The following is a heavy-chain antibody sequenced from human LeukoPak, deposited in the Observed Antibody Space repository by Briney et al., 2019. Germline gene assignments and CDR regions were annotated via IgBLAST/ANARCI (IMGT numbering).Heavy chain of an antibody. Sequence: GGSLRLSCAASGFTFSSYAMSWVRQAPGKGLEWVSAISGSGGSTYYADSVKGRFTISRDNSKNTLYLQMNSRRADDTAVYYCAKGVRPYNRYVSGGGGYPLDSWGQETRFTVSS. D-gene: IGHD2-15*01. CDR2: ISGSGGST. V-gene: IGHV3-23*01. CDR1: GFTFSSYA. CDR3: AKGVRPYNRYVSGGGGYPLDS. J-gene: IGHJ5*02.